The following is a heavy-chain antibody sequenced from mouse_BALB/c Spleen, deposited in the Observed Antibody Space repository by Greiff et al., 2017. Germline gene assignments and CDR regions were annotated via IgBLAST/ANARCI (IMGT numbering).Heavy chain of an antibody. D-gene: IGHD2-10*02. J-gene: IGHJ4*01. CDR1: GFSLTSYG. V-gene: IGHV2-4-1*01. CDR3: ARKALGRDYYAMDY. CDR2: IWSGGST. Sequence: VQLVESGPGLVQPSQSLSITCTVSGFSLTSYGVHWVRQSPGKGLEWLGVIWSGGSTDYNAAFISRLSISKDNSKSQVFFKMNSLQADDTAIYYCARKALGRDYYAMDYWGQGTSVTVSS.